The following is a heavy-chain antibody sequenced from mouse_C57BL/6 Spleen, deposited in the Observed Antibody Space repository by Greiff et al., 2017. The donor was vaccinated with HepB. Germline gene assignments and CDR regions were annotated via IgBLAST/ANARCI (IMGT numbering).Heavy chain of an antibody. J-gene: IGHJ3*01. CDR3: ARGKSPFAY. V-gene: IGHV3-6*01. Sequence: EVQLQESGPGLVKPSQSLSLTCSVPGYSITSGYYWNWIRQFPGNQLEWMRYISYDGSNNYNPSLKNRISITRDTSKNQFFLKLNSVTTEDTATYYCARGKSPFAYWGQGTLVTVSA. CDR2: ISYDGSN. CDR1: GYSITSGYY.